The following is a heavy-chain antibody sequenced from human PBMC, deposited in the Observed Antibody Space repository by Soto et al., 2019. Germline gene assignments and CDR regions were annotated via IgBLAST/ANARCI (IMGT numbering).Heavy chain of an antibody. CDR3: ARAYYYDSSGYSYYYGMDV. CDR1: GGTFRSYA. D-gene: IGHD3-22*01. V-gene: IGHV1-69*12. CDR2: IIPIFGTA. J-gene: IGHJ6*02. Sequence: QVQLVQSGAEVKKPGSSVKVSCKASGGTFRSYAISWVRQAPGQGLEWMGGIIPIFGTANYAQKFQGRVTITADESTSTAYMELSSLRSEDTAVYYCARAYYYDSSGYSYYYGMDVWGQGTTVTVSS.